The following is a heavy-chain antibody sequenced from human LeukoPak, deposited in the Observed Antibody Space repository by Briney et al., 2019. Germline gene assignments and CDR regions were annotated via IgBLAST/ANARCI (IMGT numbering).Heavy chain of an antibody. CDR2: INHSGST. CDR1: GGPFSGYY. Sequence: PSETLSLTCAVYGGPFSGYYWSWIRQPPGKGLEWIGEINHSGSTNYNPSLKSRVTISVDTSKNQFSLKLSSVTAADTAVYYCARINYDYVWGSYPLYYFDYWGQGTLVTVSS. D-gene: IGHD3-16*01. CDR3: ARINYDYVWGSYPLYYFDY. J-gene: IGHJ4*02. V-gene: IGHV4-34*01.